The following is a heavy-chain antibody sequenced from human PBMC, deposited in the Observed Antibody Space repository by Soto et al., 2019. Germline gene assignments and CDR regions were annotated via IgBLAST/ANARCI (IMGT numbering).Heavy chain of an antibody. CDR3: ANSRQGGSYYPDIDY. D-gene: IGHD1-26*01. Sequence: GGSLSLSCAASGFTFSSYGMHWVRQAPGKGLEWVAVISYDGSNKYYADSVKGRFTISRDNSKNTLYLQMNSLRAEDTAVYYCANSRQGGSYYPDIDYWGQGTLVTVSS. CDR1: GFTFSSYG. J-gene: IGHJ4*02. V-gene: IGHV3-30*18. CDR2: ISYDGSNK.